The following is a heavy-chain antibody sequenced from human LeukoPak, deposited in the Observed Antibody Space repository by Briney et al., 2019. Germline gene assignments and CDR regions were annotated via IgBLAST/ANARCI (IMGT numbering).Heavy chain of an antibody. V-gene: IGHV1-46*01. CDR3: ARTLYGGNSAVFNY. CDR1: GYTFTNYY. Sequence: GASVKVSCKASGYTFTNYYIHWVRQAPGQGLEWMGIINPSGGSTTYAQRFQGRVTMTRDTSTSTVYMEVSSLRSEDTAVYYCARTLYGGNSAVFNYWGQGTLVTVSS. J-gene: IGHJ4*02. CDR2: INPSGGST. D-gene: IGHD4-23*01.